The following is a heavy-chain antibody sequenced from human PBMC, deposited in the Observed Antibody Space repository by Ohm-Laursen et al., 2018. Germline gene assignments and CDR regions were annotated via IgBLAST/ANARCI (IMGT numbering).Heavy chain of an antibody. Sequence: SLRLSCSASQFTFSNYAMTWVRQAPGKGLEWVSIIYSGGSTYYADSVKGRFTISRDNSKNTLYLQMNSLRAEDTAVYYCARGPRWGQGTLVTVSS. J-gene: IGHJ4*02. CDR2: IYSGGST. CDR3: ARGPR. CDR1: QFTFSNYA. V-gene: IGHV3-66*01.